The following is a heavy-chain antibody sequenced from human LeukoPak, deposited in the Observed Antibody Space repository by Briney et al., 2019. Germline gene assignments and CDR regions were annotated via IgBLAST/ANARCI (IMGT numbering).Heavy chain of an antibody. D-gene: IGHD3-10*01. CDR3: ARGGITMVRGVIDYYMDV. CDR2: ISAYNGNT. V-gene: IGHV1-18*01. J-gene: IGHJ6*03. CDR1: GFTFTSYG. Sequence: PGGSLRLSCAASGFTFTSYGISWVRQAPGQGLEWMGWISAYNGNTNYAQKLQGRVTMTTDTSTSTAYMELRSLRSDDTAVYYCARGGITMVRGVIDYYMDVWGKGTTVTVSS.